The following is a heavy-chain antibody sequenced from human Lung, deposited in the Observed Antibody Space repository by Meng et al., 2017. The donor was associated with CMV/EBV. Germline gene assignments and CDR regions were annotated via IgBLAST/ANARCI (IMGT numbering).Heavy chain of an antibody. V-gene: IGHV1-2*02. J-gene: IGHJ2*01. CDR2: MNPKSGGA. CDR1: GYSFTDYH. D-gene: IGHD3-16*01. Sequence: QVQLVQSGSELKKPGASVTVSCKGSGYSFTDYHIHWVRQAPGQGLEWMGWMNPKSGGANYAQKFQGRVTMTRDTSISTAYMELSRLRSDDTAVYYCAREGLVGDLRYFDLWGRGTLVTVSS. CDR3: AREGLVGDLRYFDL.